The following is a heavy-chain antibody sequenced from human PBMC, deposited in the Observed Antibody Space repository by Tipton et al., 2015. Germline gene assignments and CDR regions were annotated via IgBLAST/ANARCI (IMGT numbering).Heavy chain of an antibody. CDR2: IYHSGST. D-gene: IGHD3-3*01. CDR1: GGSISSGDYY. CDR3: ARTHRPGAGVIWFDP. J-gene: IGHJ5*02. V-gene: IGHV4-30-4*01. Sequence: TLSLTCTVSGGSISSGDYYWSWIRQPPGKGLEWIGYIYHSGSTHYNPSLKSRVIISVDTSKNQFSLRLSSVTAADTAVYYCARTHRPGAGVIWFDPWGQGTLVIVSS.